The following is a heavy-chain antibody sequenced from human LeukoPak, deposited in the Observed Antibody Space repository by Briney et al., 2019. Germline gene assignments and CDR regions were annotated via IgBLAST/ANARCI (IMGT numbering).Heavy chain of an antibody. D-gene: IGHD6-19*01. CDR2: ISDSGGST. CDR1: GFTFSIYG. V-gene: IGHV3-23*01. Sequence: GGSLRLSCVASGFTFSIYGMTWVRQAPGKGLEWVSVISDSGGSTYYADSVKGRFTISRDNSKNTLYLQINSLKAEDTAVYYCARPYSSGWSAFDYWGQGTLVTVSS. J-gene: IGHJ4*02. CDR3: ARPYSSGWSAFDY.